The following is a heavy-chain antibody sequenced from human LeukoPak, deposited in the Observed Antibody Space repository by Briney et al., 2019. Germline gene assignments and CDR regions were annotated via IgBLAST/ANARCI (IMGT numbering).Heavy chain of an antibody. V-gene: IGHV3-7*03. Sequence: GGSLRLSCAASGFTFSSYWMSWVRQAPGKGREGVANIKQDGSEKYYVDSVKGRFTISRDNAKNSLYLQMNSLRAEDTAVYYYARDSGEDIVVVVAALDYWGQGTLVTVSS. J-gene: IGHJ4*02. CDR1: GFTFSSYW. CDR2: IKQDGSEK. CDR3: ARDSGEDIVVVVAALDY. D-gene: IGHD2-15*01.